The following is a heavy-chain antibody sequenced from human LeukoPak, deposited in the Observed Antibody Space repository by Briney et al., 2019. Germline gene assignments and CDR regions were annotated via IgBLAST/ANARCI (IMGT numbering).Heavy chain of an antibody. V-gene: IGHV3-64*01. CDR3: ARTLGYCTNGVCSLFDY. Sequence: GGSLRLSCAASGFTFSSYAMHWVRQAPGKGLEYVSAISSNGGSTYYANSVKGRFTISRDNSKNTLYHQMGSLRAEDMAVYYCARTLGYCTNGVCSLFDYWGQGTLVTVSS. CDR1: GFTFSSYA. D-gene: IGHD2-8*01. CDR2: ISSNGGST. J-gene: IGHJ4*02.